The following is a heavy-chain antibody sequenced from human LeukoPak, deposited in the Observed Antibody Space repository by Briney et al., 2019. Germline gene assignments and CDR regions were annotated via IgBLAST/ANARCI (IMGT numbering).Heavy chain of an antibody. CDR2: ISGSGGST. D-gene: IGHD6-13*01. CDR3: AKDLRSRIAAAGTPYAEYFQH. CDR1: GFTFSSYA. V-gene: IGHV3-23*01. Sequence: GGSLRLSCAASGFTFSSYAMSWVRQAPGKGLGWVSAISGSGGSTYYADSVKGRFTISRDNSKNTLYLQMNSLRAEDTAVYYCAKDLRSRIAAAGTPYAEYFQHWGQGTLVTVSS. J-gene: IGHJ1*01.